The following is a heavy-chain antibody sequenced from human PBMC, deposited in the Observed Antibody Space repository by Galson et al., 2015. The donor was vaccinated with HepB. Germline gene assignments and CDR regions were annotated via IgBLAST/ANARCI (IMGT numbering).Heavy chain of an antibody. CDR2: ISAYNGNT. J-gene: IGHJ4*02. CDR1: GYTFTSYG. CDR3: ARAPKYIEMATITKSDQLDY. V-gene: IGHV1-18*04. D-gene: IGHD5-24*01. Sequence: SVKVSCKASGYTFTSYGISWVRQAPGQGLEWMGWISAYNGNTNYAQKLQGRVTMTTDTSTSTAYMELGSLRSDDTAVYYCARAPKYIEMATITKSDQLDYWGQGTLVTVSS.